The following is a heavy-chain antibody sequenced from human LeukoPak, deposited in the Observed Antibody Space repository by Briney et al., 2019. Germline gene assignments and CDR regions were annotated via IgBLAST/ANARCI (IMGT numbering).Heavy chain of an antibody. CDR2: IYYSGST. J-gene: IGHJ6*02. D-gene: IGHD6-13*01. CDR1: GGSISSYY. Sequence: SETLSLTCTVSGGSISSYYWSWIRQPPGKGLEWIGYIYYSGSTNYNPSLKSRVTISVDTSKNQFSLKLSSVTAADTAVYYCARAIYSSSRTDCNYYYYYGMDVWGQGTTVTVSS. CDR3: ARAIYSSSRTDCNYYYYYGMDV. V-gene: IGHV4-59*01.